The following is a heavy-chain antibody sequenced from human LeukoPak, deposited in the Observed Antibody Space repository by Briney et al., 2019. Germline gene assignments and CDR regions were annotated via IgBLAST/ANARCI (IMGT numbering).Heavy chain of an antibody. CDR1: GGSISSYY. D-gene: IGHD2-2*01. CDR2: IYYSGST. J-gene: IGHJ4*02. Sequence: SETLSLTCTVSGGSISSYYWSWIRQPPGKGLEWIGYIYYSGSTYYNPSLKSRVTISVDTSKNQFSLKLTSVTAADTAVYYCARLPAYCSTTSCSFDSWGQGTLVAVSS. V-gene: IGHV4-59*04. CDR3: ARLPAYCSTTSCSFDS.